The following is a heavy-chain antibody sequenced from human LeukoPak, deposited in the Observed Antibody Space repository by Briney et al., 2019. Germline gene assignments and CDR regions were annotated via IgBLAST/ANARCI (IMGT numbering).Heavy chain of an antibody. Sequence: PGASVKVSCKASTYISSDFGISWVRLAPGGGLEWLGWVSGDNGQTNYGHKIYGRVTMTMETSTNTASMELRGLRSDDTAIYYCARVYLYTTGWSAAYYYFMDVWGKGTTVIVSS. J-gene: IGHJ6*03. CDR3: ARVYLYTTGWSAAYYYFMDV. V-gene: IGHV1-18*01. CDR2: VSGDNGQT. CDR1: TYISSDFG. D-gene: IGHD6-19*01.